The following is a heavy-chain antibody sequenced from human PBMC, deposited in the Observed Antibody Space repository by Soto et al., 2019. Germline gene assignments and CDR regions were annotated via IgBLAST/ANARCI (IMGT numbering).Heavy chain of an antibody. CDR1: GFTFSSYG. CDR3: ATETIAEYPGSHRWFDP. D-gene: IGHD6-13*01. V-gene: IGHV3-30*03. CDR2: ISYDGGDI. J-gene: IGHJ5*02. Sequence: QLVESGGGVVQPGTSLRLSCAGSGFTFSSYGIHWVRRTPGKGLEWVAVISYDGGDIYYADSVKGRFTISRDNSNNPVYLQLNNLIPEDAAFYYCATETIAEYPGSHRWFDPWGQGTLVTVSS.